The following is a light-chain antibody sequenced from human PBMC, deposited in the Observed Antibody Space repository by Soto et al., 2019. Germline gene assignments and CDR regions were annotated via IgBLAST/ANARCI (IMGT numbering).Light chain of an antibody. CDR1: QSINIY. V-gene: IGKV1-39*01. Sequence: DIQMTQSPSSLSASVGDRVTINCRASQSINIYLNWYQQKPGKAPKLLIHAASNLLSGVPSRFGGRGSGTDFTLTISSLQPEDFATNFCQQSSNTPRTFGQGTKVEIK. CDR2: AAS. CDR3: QQSSNTPRT. J-gene: IGKJ1*01.